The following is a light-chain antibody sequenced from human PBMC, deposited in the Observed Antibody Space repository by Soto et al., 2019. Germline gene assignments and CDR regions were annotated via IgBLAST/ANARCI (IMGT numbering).Light chain of an antibody. CDR2: DAF. Sequence: DIQMTQSPSSLSASVGDSVTMTCQASQDIKNFLNWYQQKPGKAPKLLIYDAFKLDTGFPSRFSGSGSGTDFTFNISSLQPEDIATYFCQQYDSLPPSFGGGTKVEI. CDR1: QDIKNF. J-gene: IGKJ4*01. V-gene: IGKV1-33*01. CDR3: QQYDSLPPS.